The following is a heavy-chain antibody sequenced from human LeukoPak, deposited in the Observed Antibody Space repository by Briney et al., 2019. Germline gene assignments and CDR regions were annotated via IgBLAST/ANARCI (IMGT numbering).Heavy chain of an antibody. CDR2: ISSSSSYI. J-gene: IGHJ6*02. V-gene: IGHV3-21*01. Sequence: GGSLRLSCAASGFTFSSYSMNWVRQAPGKGLEWVSSISSSSSYIYYADSVKGRFTISRDNAKNSLYLQMNSLRAEDTAVYYCARQQGEWFGELFDSYYYYGMDVWGQGTTVTVSS. CDR3: ARQQGEWFGELFDSYYYYGMDV. CDR1: GFTFSSYS. D-gene: IGHD3-10*01.